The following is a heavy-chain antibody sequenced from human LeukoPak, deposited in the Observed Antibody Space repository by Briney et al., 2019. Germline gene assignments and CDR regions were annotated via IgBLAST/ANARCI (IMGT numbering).Heavy chain of an antibody. D-gene: IGHD5-18*01. J-gene: IGHJ4*02. CDR3: ARVRGYSYGAIDY. CDR1: GFTVSTNY. Sequence: GGSLRLSCVASGFTVSTNYMSWIRQAPGKGLEWVANIKQDGSEKYYVDSVKGRFTISRDNAKNSLYLQMNSLRAEDTAVYYCARVRGYSYGAIDYWGQGTLVTVSS. V-gene: IGHV3-7*01. CDR2: IKQDGSEK.